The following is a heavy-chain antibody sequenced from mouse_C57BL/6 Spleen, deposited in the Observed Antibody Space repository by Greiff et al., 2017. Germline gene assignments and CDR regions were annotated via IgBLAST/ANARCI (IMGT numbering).Heavy chain of an antibody. D-gene: IGHD1-1*01. Sequence: QVQLQQSGAELVKPGASVKISCKASGYAFSSYWMNWVKQRPGKGLEWIGQIYPGDGYTNYNGKFKGKATLTADKSSSTAYLQLSSLTSEDSAFYYCARCHCYYGSSMYYFDYWGQGTTLTVSS. V-gene: IGHV1-80*01. CDR2: IYPGDGYT. J-gene: IGHJ2*01. CDR3: ARCHCYYGSSMYYFDY. CDR1: GYAFSSYW.